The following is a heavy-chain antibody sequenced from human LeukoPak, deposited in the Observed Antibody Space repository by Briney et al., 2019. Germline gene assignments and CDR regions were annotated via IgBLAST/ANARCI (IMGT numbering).Heavy chain of an antibody. CDR2: INPTGGST. J-gene: IGHJ4*02. CDR1: GYTFSNYN. Sequence: ASVKVSCKASGYTFSNYNVHWVRQAPGQGLEWRGIINPTGGSTNYAQKFQGRVTMTRDMSTTTVYMDLSSLKSEDTAVYYCARAGSSGDYQAGSFEYWGQGTLVTVSS. D-gene: IGHD1-26*01. V-gene: IGHV1-46*01. CDR3: ARAGSSGDYQAGSFEY.